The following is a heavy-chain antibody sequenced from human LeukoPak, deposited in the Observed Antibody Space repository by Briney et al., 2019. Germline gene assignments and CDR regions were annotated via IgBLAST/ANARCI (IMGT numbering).Heavy chain of an antibody. CDR1: GYTFTGYY. J-gene: IGHJ4*02. CDR2: MNPNTGAT. D-gene: IGHD6-19*01. V-gene: IGHV1-2*02. Sequence: GASVTVSCQPSGYTFTGYYLHWVRQAPGQGLEWMGWMNPNTGATIYAQKLQGRVTLTRDTSISTAYMELTSLRSDDTAIYYCARDRVGSGWPRPFYFEFWGQGTLVSVSS. CDR3: ARDRVGSGWPRPFYFEF.